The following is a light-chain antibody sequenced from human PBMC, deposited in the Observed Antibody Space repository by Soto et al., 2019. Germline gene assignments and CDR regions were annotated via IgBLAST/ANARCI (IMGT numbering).Light chain of an antibody. Sequence: DLPMTQSPSTLSASVGDRVTITCRASQSISSWLAWYQQKPGKAPKLLIYKTPSLESGVPSRFSGSGSGTEFTLTISSLQPDDFATYYCQQYNSYPYTFGQGTKLEIK. CDR1: QSISSW. J-gene: IGKJ2*01. CDR2: KTP. CDR3: QQYNSYPYT. V-gene: IGKV1-5*03.